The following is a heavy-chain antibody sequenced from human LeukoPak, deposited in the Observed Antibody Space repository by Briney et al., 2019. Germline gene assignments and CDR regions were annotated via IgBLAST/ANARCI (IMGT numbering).Heavy chain of an antibody. Sequence: GGSLRLSCAASGFTFSSYGMHWVRQAPGKGLEWVAVISYDGSNKYYADSVKGRFTISRDNSKSTLYLQMNSLRAEDTAVYYCARELYNWNVPNFDYWGQGTLVTVSS. D-gene: IGHD1-1*01. CDR2: ISYDGSNK. CDR3: ARELYNWNVPNFDY. V-gene: IGHV3-30*03. J-gene: IGHJ4*02. CDR1: GFTFSSYG.